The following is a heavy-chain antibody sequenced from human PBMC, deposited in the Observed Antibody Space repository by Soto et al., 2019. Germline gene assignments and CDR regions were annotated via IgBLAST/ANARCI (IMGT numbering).Heavy chain of an antibody. CDR2: VYHSGST. CDR3: ARAHISSEGYYFDY. D-gene: IGHD6-6*01. Sequence: SETLSLTCGVSGYSISSGYYWGWIRQPPGKGLEWIGSVYHSGSTYYNPSLKSRVTISVGTSKNQFSLKLSSVTAADTAVYYCARAHISSEGYYFDYWGQGTLVTV. CDR1: GYSISSGYY. J-gene: IGHJ4*02. V-gene: IGHV4-38-2*01.